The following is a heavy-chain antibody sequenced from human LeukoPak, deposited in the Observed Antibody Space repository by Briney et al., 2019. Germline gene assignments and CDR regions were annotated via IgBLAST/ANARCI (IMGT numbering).Heavy chain of an antibody. CDR3: AKDSSVYHSDSRNLDY. D-gene: IGHD3-22*01. CDR1: GFTFSSYE. Sequence: PGGSLRLSCAASGFTFSSYEMHWVRQPPGKGLEWVSYISSSDSTIYYADSVKGRFTISRDNAKNSLYLQMNSLRAEDTAVYYCAKDSSVYHSDSRNLDYWGQGTLVTVSS. CDR2: ISSSDSTI. V-gene: IGHV3-48*03. J-gene: IGHJ4*02.